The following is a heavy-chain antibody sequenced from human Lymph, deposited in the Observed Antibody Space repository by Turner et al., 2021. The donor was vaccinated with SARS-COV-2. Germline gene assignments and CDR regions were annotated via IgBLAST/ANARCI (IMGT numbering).Heavy chain of an antibody. CDR3: AREGDALAGGMDV. J-gene: IGHJ6*02. Sequence: QVQLVESGGGGVQPGRSLRLSCAASGFTFSSHGMHWVRQAPGKGLEWVAVIWYDGSNKYYADSVKGRFTISRDNSKNTLYLQMNSLRAEDTAVYYCAREGDALAGGMDVWGQGTTVTVSS. D-gene: IGHD2-15*01. CDR1: GFTFSSHG. CDR2: IWYDGSNK. V-gene: IGHV3-33*01.